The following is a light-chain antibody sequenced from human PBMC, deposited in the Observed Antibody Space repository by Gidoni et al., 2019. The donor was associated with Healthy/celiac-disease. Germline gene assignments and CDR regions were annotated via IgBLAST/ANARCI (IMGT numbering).Light chain of an antibody. V-gene: IGKV3-20*01. CDR1: HSVSSSY. Sequence: EIVLTQSPATLSLSPGERPTLSCRASHSVSSSYLGWYQQKPGQAPRLLIYCASTRATGIPDRFSGSGSGTDFTLTITSLEPEDFAVYYCQQYDSSMGYTFXQXTKLEIK. CDR2: CAS. J-gene: IGKJ2*01. CDR3: QQYDSSMGYT.